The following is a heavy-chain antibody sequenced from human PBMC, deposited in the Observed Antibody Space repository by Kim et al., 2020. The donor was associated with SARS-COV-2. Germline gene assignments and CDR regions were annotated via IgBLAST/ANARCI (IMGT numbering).Heavy chain of an antibody. J-gene: IGHJ4*02. CDR3: ARDGGLEYSSGWYSGGFDY. V-gene: IGHV3-48*02. Sequence: GRFTISRDNAKNSLYLQRNSLRDEDTAVYYCARDGGLEYSSGWYSGGFDYWGQGTLVTVSS. D-gene: IGHD6-19*01.